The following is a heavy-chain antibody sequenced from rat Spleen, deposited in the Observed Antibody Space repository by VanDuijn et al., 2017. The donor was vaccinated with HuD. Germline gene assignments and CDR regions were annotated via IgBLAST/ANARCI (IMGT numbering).Heavy chain of an antibody. CDR3: AGAGYLRDWYFDF. CDR2: ISYDGSDT. CDR1: GSTFHDHF. Sequence: EVQLVASNGHLVQPGSTIKLSCAASGSTFHDHFMAWVRQAPTTGLEWVATISYDGSDTYYRDPVKGRFNIARDNAKNTLFLQMDSLRSEDTATYYCAGAGYLRDWYFDFWGPGTMVAVSS. D-gene: IGHD2-2*01. V-gene: IGHV5-29*01. J-gene: IGHJ1*01.